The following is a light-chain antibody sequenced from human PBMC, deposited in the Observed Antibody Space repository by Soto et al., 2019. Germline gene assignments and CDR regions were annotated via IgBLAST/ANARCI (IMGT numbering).Light chain of an antibody. Sequence: QSVLTQPPSASGTPGQRVTISCSGSNSNIGSNTVNWYQQLPGTAPKLLIHSNNQRPSGVPDRFSGSKSGTSASLAISGLQSEDEAEYYCAAWDDSLNGLYVFGTRTKLTGL. V-gene: IGLV1-44*01. CDR3: AAWDDSLNGLYV. CDR1: NSNIGSNT. CDR2: SNN. J-gene: IGLJ1*01.